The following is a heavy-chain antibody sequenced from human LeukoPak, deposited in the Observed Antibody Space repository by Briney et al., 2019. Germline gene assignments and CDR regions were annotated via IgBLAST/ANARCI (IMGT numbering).Heavy chain of an antibody. V-gene: IGHV3-30-3*01. J-gene: IGHJ4*02. CDR1: GFTFSSYA. D-gene: IGHD3-22*01. Sequence: GGSLRLSCAASGFTFSSYAMHWVRQAPGKGLEWVAVISYDGSNKYYADSVKGRFTISRDNSKNTLYLQMNSLRAEDTAVYYCARDHYYDSSGYFDYWGQGTLVTVSS. CDR3: ARDHYYDSSGYFDY. CDR2: ISYDGSNK.